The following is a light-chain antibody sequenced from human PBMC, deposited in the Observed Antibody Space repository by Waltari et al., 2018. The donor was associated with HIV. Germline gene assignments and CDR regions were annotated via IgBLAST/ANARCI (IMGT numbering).Light chain of an antibody. CDR2: AAS. Sequence: DIQMTQSPSSLSASVGDRVTITCRANESIGNYLNWYQQKVGKAPKLLIYAASSLQTGVPSRFTARGSGTSFALTITNLQPEDLAVYHCQQTYSHPSTFGQGT. CDR3: QQTYSHPST. J-gene: IGKJ2*01. V-gene: IGKV1-39*01. CDR1: ESIGNY.